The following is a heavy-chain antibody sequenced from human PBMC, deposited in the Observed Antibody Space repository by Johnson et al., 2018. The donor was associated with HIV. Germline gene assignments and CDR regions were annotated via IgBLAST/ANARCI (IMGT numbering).Heavy chain of an antibody. CDR1: GFTFDDYG. J-gene: IGHJ3*02. Sequence: EVPLVESGGSVVRRGGSLTLSCAAPGFTFDDYGMSWVRQGPGKGLEWVGRIKSKTDGGTTDYAAPVKGRFTISRDDSKNTLYLQMNSLKTEDTAVYYCAKDLVVVTARGAFDIWGQGTMVTVSS. CDR3: AKDLVVVTARGAFDI. D-gene: IGHD2-21*02. CDR2: IKSKTDGGTT. V-gene: IGHV3-15*01.